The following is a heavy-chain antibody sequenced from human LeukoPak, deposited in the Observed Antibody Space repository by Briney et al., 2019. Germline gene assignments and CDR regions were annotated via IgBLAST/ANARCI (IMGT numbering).Heavy chain of an antibody. D-gene: IGHD5-24*01. CDR2: ISGSADST. CDR1: GFTFTTYV. J-gene: IGHJ4*02. CDR3: AKVRWQFVDY. V-gene: IGHV3-23*01. Sequence: GGSLRLSCAASGFTFTTYVMSWVRQAPGKGLEWVSSISGSADSTYYADSVKGRFTISRDNSKNTLSLQMNSLRAEDTAVYYCAKVRWQFVDYWGQGTLVTVSS.